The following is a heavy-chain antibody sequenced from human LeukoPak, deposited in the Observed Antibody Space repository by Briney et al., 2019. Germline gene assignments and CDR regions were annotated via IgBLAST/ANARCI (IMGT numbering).Heavy chain of an antibody. Sequence: ASVKVSYKASGYTFTSYDINWVRQATGQGREWMGWMNPISGNTGSAQKFQGRASMTRNNPIGTAYMELSSLRSEDTAVYYCARVGYDSSGYYLHDYWGQGTLVTVSS. J-gene: IGHJ4*02. CDR2: MNPISGNT. V-gene: IGHV1-8*01. D-gene: IGHD3-22*01. CDR3: ARVGYDSSGYYLHDY. CDR1: GYTFTSYD.